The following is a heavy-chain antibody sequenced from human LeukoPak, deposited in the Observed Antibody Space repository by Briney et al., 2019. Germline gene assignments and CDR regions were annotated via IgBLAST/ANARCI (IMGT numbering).Heavy chain of an antibody. CDR1: GFTFSNSA. D-gene: IGHD3-10*01. CDR3: ARDPHGSGSQ. V-gene: IGHV3-74*01. Sequence: GGSLRLSCAASGFTFSNSAMSWVRQAPGKGLVWVSRINSDGSSTSYADSVKGRFTISRDNAKNTLYLQMNSLRAEDTAAYYCARDPHGSGSQWGQGTLVTVSS. CDR2: INSDGSST. J-gene: IGHJ4*02.